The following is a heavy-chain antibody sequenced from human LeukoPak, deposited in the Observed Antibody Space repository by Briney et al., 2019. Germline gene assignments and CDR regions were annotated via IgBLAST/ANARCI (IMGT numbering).Heavy chain of an antibody. J-gene: IGHJ3*02. CDR1: GFTFSSYS. D-gene: IGHD2-21*01. CDR2: ISSSSSYI. Sequence: KPGGSLRLSCAASGFTFSSYSMNWVPQAPGKGLEWVSSISSSSSYIYYADSVKGRFTISRDNAKNSLCLKMNSLRAEETAVYYCARELSAYCGGDCPSPDAFDIWGQGTMVTVSS. V-gene: IGHV3-21*01. CDR3: ARELSAYCGGDCPSPDAFDI.